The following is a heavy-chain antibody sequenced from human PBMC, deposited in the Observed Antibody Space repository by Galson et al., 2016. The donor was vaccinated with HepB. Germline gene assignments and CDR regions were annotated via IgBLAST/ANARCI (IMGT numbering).Heavy chain of an antibody. D-gene: IGHD3-3*01. CDR1: GLTIGPYA. J-gene: IGHJ4*02. CDR3: VKGVNYDFWTGYIY. V-gene: IGHV3-30-3*01. CDR2: ISSDGTTT. Sequence: SLRLSCAVSGLTIGPYAMHWVRQAPGKGLEWVTVISSDGTTTYYADTVKGRFPVSRDNSKNTMYLQMKSLRVDDTAGNYCVKGVNYDFWTGYIYWGQGTLVTVSS.